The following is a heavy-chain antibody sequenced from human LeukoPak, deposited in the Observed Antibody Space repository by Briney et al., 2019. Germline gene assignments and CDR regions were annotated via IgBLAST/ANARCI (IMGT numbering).Heavy chain of an antibody. CDR1: GGSFSGYY. CDR2: INHSGST. Sequence: SETLSLTCAVYGGSFSGYYWSWIRQPPGKGLEWIGEINHSGSTNYNPSLKSRVTISVDTSKNQFSLKLSSVTAADTAVYYCARGLYDFWSGYSRWFDPWGQGTLVTVSS. D-gene: IGHD3-3*01. J-gene: IGHJ5*02. CDR3: ARGLYDFWSGYSRWFDP. V-gene: IGHV4-34*01.